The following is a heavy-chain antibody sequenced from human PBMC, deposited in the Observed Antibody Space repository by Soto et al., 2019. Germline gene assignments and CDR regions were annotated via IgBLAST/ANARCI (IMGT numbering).Heavy chain of an antibody. J-gene: IGHJ4*02. V-gene: IGHV3-7*01. D-gene: IGHD3-10*01. Sequence: EVQLVESGGGLVQPGGSLRLSCAASGFTFSSYWMSWVRQAPGKGLEWVANIKQDGSEKYYVDSVKGRFTIARDNAKSSRKLKMNNLRANDMTVYDCARDPMVRVVTEEYIDYLGQGTLVTVSS. CDR1: GFTFSSYW. CDR3: ARDPMVRVVTEEYIDY. CDR2: IKQDGSEK.